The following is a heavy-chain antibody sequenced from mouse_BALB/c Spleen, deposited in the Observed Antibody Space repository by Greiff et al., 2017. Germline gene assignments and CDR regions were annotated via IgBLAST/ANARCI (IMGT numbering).Heavy chain of an antibody. Sequence: EVMLVESGGGLVKPGGSLKLSCAASGFTFSDYYMYWVRQTPEKRLEWVATISDGGSYTYYPDSVKGRFTISRDNAKNNLYLQMSSLKSEDTAMYYCARDSSHYAMDYWGQGTSVTVSS. CDR1: GFTFSDYY. CDR2: ISDGGSYT. J-gene: IGHJ4*01. CDR3: ARDSSHYAMDY. V-gene: IGHV5-4*02.